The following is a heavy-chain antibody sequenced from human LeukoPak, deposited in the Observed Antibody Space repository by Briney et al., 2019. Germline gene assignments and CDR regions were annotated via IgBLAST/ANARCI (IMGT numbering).Heavy chain of an antibody. CDR1: GYTFTDYG. D-gene: IGHD2-21*01. V-gene: IGHV1-18*01. CDR3: ATSTGVYSDLHFHY. Sequence: ASVKVSCKASGYTFTDYGISWVRQAPGQGLEWMGWISGYNGDTKYAQRFEGRVTMTTDTSTTTAFMDLRSLRSDDTAVYFCATSTGVYSDLHFHYWGQGTLVSVSS. CDR2: ISGYNGDT. J-gene: IGHJ4*02.